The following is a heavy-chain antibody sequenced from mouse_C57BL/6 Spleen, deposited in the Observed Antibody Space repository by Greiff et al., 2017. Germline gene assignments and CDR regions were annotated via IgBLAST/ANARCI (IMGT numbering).Heavy chain of an antibody. CDR3: ARRLVGGYFDV. Sequence: QVQLQQPGAELVRPGSSVKLSCKASGYTFTSYWMHWVKQRPIQGLEWIGNIDPSDSETHYNQKFKDKATLTVDKSSSTAYMQLSSLTSEDSAVYYCARRLVGGYFDVWGTGTTVTVSS. CDR2: IDPSDSET. V-gene: IGHV1-52*01. D-gene: IGHD1-1*01. CDR1: GYTFTSYW. J-gene: IGHJ1*03.